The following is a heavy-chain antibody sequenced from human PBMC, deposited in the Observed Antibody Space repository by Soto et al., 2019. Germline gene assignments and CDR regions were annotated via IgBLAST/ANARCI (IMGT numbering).Heavy chain of an antibody. CDR2: IYYSGST. Sequence: SETLSLTCTVSGGSISSYYWSWIRQPPGKGLEWIGYIYYSGSTNYNPSLKSRVTISVDTSKNQFSLKLSFVTAADTAVYYCARAHSSTDYGDYYFDYWGQGTLVTVSS. CDR3: ARAHSSTDYGDYYFDY. CDR1: GGSISSYY. V-gene: IGHV4-59*01. J-gene: IGHJ4*02. D-gene: IGHD4-17*01.